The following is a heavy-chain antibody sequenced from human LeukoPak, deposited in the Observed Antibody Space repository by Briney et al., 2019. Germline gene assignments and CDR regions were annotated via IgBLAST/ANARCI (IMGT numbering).Heavy chain of an antibody. D-gene: IGHD2-8*01. CDR3: ARDTNRYFDL. CDR1: GGSFSGYY. Sequence: KTSETLSLTCAVYGGSFSGYYWSWIRQPAGKGLEWIGRIYTSGSTNYNPSLKSRVTMSVDTSKNQFSLKLSSVTAADTAVYYCARDTNRYFDLWGRGTLVTVSS. J-gene: IGHJ2*01. V-gene: IGHV4-4*07. CDR2: IYTSGST.